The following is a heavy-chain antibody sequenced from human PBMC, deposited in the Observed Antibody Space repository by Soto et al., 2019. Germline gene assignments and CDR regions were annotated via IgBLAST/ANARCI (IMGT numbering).Heavy chain of an antibody. D-gene: IGHD3-9*01. CDR3: ASGGILTGYWSYDHGMDV. V-gene: IGHV4-34*01. Sequence: SETLSLTCAVDGGSFSGYYWSWIRQPPGKGLEWIGEINHSGSTNYNPSLKSRVTISVDTSKNQFSLKLSSVTAADTAVYYCASGGILTGYWSYDHGMDVWGQGTTVTVYS. J-gene: IGHJ6*02. CDR2: INHSGST. CDR1: GGSFSGYY.